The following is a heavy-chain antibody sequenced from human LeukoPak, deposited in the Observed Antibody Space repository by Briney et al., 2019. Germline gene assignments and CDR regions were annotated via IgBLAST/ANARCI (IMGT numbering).Heavy chain of an antibody. CDR2: IYYSGST. J-gene: IGHJ6*04. CDR1: GGSISSSSYY. V-gene: IGHV4-61*01. Sequence: SETLSLTCTVSGGSISSSSYYWSWIRQPPGKGLEWIGYIYYSGSTNYKSSLKSRVTISVDTSKNQFSLKLSSVTAADTAVYYCARISDYDFWSGYFLDVWGKGTTVTVSS. D-gene: IGHD3-3*01. CDR3: ARISDYDFWSGYFLDV.